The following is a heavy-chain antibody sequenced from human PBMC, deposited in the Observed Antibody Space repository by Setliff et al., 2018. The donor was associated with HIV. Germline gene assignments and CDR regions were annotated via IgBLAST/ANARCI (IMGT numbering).Heavy chain of an antibody. CDR1: GYTFSDYY. J-gene: IGHJ4*01. CDR2: INPKSGDT. CDR3: TRGDSSGYFEY. Sequence: GASVKVSCKTSGYTFSDYYMHWVRQAPGQGLEWMGWINPKSGDTKYAQKFQGRVTMTRDTSISTVYMELSRLRSDDTAVYCFTRGDSSGYFEYWGHGTLVTVSS. D-gene: IGHD3-22*01. V-gene: IGHV1-2*02.